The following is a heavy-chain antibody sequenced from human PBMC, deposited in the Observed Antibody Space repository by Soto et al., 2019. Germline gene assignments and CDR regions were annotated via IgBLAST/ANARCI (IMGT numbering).Heavy chain of an antibody. CDR3: AREGGIGVFTQYCDFLAF. Sequence: ASVKVSCKASGYTFTSYYMHWVRQAPGQGLEWMGIINPSGGSTSYAQKFQGRVTMTRDTSTSTVYMELSSLRSEDTAVYHCAREGGIGVFTQYCDFLAFWGKGSTVIVSS. J-gene: IGHJ6*04. CDR1: GYTFTSYY. D-gene: IGHD3-3*01. CDR2: INPSGGST. V-gene: IGHV1-46*03.